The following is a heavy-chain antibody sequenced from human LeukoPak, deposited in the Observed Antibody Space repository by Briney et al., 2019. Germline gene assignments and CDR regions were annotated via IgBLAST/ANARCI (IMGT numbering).Heavy chain of an antibody. V-gene: IGHV3-30*18. CDR1: GFTFSSYG. Sequence: GGSLRLSCAASGFTFSSYGMHWVRQAPGKGLEWVAVISHDGSNKYYADSVKGRFTISRDNSKNTLYLQMNSLRAEDTAVYYCAKDVADSSSWYGYFDYWGQGTLVTVSS. J-gene: IGHJ4*02. CDR2: ISHDGSNK. CDR3: AKDVADSSSWYGYFDY. D-gene: IGHD6-13*01.